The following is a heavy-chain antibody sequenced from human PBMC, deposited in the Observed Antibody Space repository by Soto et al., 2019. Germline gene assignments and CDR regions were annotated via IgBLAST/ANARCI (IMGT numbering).Heavy chain of an antibody. Sequence: SETLSLTWGVYGGAFSGISWTWVRQSPGKGLEWIGNINHRGRVNYSPSLRRRVTISLDTSKKQFSMTRSTDTAADTAIYYCSTTAYDTNGYYRFDPWGQGTLVTVSS. CDR1: GGAFSGIS. J-gene: IGHJ5*01. CDR2: INHRGRV. V-gene: IGHV4-34*01. CDR3: STTAYDTNGYYRFDP. D-gene: IGHD3-22*01.